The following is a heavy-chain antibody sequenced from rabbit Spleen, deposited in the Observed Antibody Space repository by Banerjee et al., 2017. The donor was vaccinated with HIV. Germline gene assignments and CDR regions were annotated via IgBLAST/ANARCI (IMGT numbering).Heavy chain of an antibody. CDR2: IYTGDGNT. CDR1: GFSFSSSYY. J-gene: IGHJ3*01. CDR3: AREWNFYGYGTLTRLDL. D-gene: IGHD6-1*01. V-gene: IGHV1S45*01. Sequence: QEQLEESGGDLVKPEGSLTLTCTASGFSFSSSYYMCWVRQAPGKGLEWIACIYTGDGNTYYASWAKGRFTISKTSSTTVTLQLNSLTAADTATYFCAREWNFYGYGTLTRLDLWGQGTLVTVS.